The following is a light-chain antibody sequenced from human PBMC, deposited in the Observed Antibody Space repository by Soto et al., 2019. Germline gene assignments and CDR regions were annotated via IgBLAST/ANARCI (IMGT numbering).Light chain of an antibody. V-gene: IGKV1-39*01. CDR2: AAS. CDR3: QQSYSTPLT. J-gene: IGKJ1*01. CDR1: QSINNY. Sequence: DIHPAQVSRSLTASVGDRDTITCRTSQSINNYVNWYQQTPGKAHKLLMYAASRLQSGVPSRCSGSGARTDFTLTISRQQPDFAATYCRQQSYSTPLTFGQGTKVDIK.